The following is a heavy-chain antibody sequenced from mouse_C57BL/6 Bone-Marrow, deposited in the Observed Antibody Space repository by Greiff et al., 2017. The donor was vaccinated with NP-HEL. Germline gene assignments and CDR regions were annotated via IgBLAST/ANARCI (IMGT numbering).Heavy chain of an antibody. V-gene: IGHV5-6*01. J-gene: IGHJ3*01. D-gene: IGHD1-1*01. Sequence: EVMLVESGGDLVKPGGSLKLSCAASGFTFSSYGMSWVRQTPDKRLEWVATISSGGSYTYYPDSVKGRFTISRDNAKNTLYLQMSSLKSEDTAMYYCASVLRWGFAYWGQGTLVTVSA. CDR3: ASVLRWGFAY. CDR1: GFTFSSYG. CDR2: ISSGGSYT.